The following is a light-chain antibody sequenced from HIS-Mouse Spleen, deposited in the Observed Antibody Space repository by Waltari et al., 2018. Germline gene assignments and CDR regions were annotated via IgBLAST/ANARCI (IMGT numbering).Light chain of an antibody. CDR2: DVS. V-gene: IGLV2-14*03. Sequence: QSALTQPASVSGSPGQSITISCTGTSSDVGGYNYVSWYQQHPGKAPKVMIYDVSNRPSWVSNRVSGSKSGNTASLTISGLQAEDEADDYCSSYTSSSFNVVFGGGTKLTVL. CDR3: SSYTSSSFNVV. J-gene: IGLJ2*01. CDR1: SSDVGGYNY.